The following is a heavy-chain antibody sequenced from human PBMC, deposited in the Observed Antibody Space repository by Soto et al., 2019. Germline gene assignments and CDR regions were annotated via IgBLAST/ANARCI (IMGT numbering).Heavy chain of an antibody. D-gene: IGHD2-21*01. CDR1: GFTFSTFA. CDR2: ISGSGDNT. CDR3: AKGRGVLFYFDQ. Sequence: EVQLLESGGGLVQPGGSLRLSCAASGFTFSTFAMTWVRQAPGKGLEWVSAISGSGDNTYYADSVKGRFTMSRDNSKSTLYLQMNSLRGDDTAVYHCAKGRGVLFYFDQWGQGTLVTVSS. V-gene: IGHV3-23*01. J-gene: IGHJ4*02.